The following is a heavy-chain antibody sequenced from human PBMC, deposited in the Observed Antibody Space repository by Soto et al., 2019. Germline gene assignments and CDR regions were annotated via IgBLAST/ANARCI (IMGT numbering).Heavy chain of an antibody. CDR3: AREGPATPESLYCSSTSCFLLFVSWFDP. Sequence: GGSLRLSCAASGFTFSSYSMNWVRQAPGKGLEWVSYISSSSSTIYYADSVKGRFTISRDNAKNSLYLQMNSLRAEETAVYYCAREGPATPESLYCSSTSCFLLFVSWFDPWGQGTLVTVSS. D-gene: IGHD2-2*01. V-gene: IGHV3-48*01. J-gene: IGHJ5*02. CDR2: ISSSSSTI. CDR1: GFTFSSYS.